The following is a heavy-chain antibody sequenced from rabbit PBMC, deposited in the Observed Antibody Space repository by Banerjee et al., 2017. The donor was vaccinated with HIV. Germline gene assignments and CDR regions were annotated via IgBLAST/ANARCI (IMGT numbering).Heavy chain of an antibody. Sequence: FSSSYYMCWVRQAPGKGLEWIGCIEIGSSGSTWYASWAKGRFTISKTSSTTVTLQMTSLTAADTATYFCARGRMMYYFNLWGPGTLVTVS. V-gene: IGHV1S40*01. CDR1: FSSSYY. CDR2: IEIGSSGST. J-gene: IGHJ4*01. CDR3: ARGRMMYYFNL.